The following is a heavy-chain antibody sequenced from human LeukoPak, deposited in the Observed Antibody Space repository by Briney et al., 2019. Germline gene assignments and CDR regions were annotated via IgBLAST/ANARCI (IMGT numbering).Heavy chain of an antibody. V-gene: IGHV1-69*13. CDR2: IIPIFGTA. CDR1: GGTFSSYA. J-gene: IGHJ4*02. D-gene: IGHD3-10*01. Sequence: SVQVSCKASGGTFSSYAISWVRRAPGQGLEWMGGIIPIFGTANYAQKFQGRVTITADESTSTAYMELSSLRSEDTAVYYCARGWGNYYGSGSYFDYWGQGTLVTVSS. CDR3: ARGWGNYYGSGSYFDY.